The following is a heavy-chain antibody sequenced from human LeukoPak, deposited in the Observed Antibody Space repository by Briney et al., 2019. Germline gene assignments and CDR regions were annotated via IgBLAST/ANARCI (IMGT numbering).Heavy chain of an antibody. CDR2: ISGSGGST. CDR3: AKVSGSGGTKYQPFDY. D-gene: IGHD2-15*01. V-gene: IGHV3-23*01. CDR1: GFTFSSYA. Sequence: GGSLRLSCAASGFTFSSYAMSWVRQAPGKGLEWVSAISGSGGSTYYADSVKGRFTISRDNSKNTLYLQMNSLRAEDTAVYYCAKVSGSGGTKYQPFDYWGQGTLVTVSS. J-gene: IGHJ4*02.